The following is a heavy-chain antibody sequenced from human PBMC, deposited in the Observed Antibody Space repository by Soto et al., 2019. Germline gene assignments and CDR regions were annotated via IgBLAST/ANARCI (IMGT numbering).Heavy chain of an antibody. J-gene: IGHJ4*02. CDR2: IGTAGDT. CDR1: GFTFSSYD. D-gene: IGHD3-22*01. CDR3: ARAIGPTLFDY. V-gene: IGHV3-13*04. Sequence: SGGSLRLSCSASGFTFSSYDMHWVRQGPGKGLEWVSAIGTAGDTNYAGSVKGRFTIPRENAKNSLYLQMNSLRAGDTAIYFCARAIGPTLFDYWGQGALVTVSS.